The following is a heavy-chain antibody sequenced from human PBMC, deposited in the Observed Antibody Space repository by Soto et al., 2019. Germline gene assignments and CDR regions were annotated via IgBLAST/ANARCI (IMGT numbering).Heavy chain of an antibody. Sequence: QLHLVQSGAVVKKPGASVTVSCSASGYPVTAYYMHWVRQAPGRGLEWMGGINPATGAAKYTQTFQGRGTMPRDKSTRTVFMELSGLTSEDTAVFYCARGGGVGVAGSAAFDMWGQGTLVTVSS. CDR1: GYPVTAYY. D-gene: IGHD3-3*01. J-gene: IGHJ3*02. CDR3: ARGGGVGVAGSAAFDM. V-gene: IGHV1-2*02. CDR2: INPATGAA.